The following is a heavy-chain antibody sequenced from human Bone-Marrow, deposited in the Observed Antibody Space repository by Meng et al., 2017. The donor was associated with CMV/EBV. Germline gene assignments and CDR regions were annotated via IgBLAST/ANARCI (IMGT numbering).Heavy chain of an antibody. V-gene: IGHV3-72*01. CDR1: GFTFSDHY. CDR3: AREGYCSTTTCYSQVSDN. Sequence: GESLKISCAASGFTFSDHYMDWVRQAPGKGLEWVGRTRNKANSYTTEYAASVKGRFTISRDDSKNSLYLQMNSLKTEDTAVYYCAREGYCSTTTCYSQVSDNWGQGTLITFSS. J-gene: IGHJ4*02. CDR2: TRNKANSYTT. D-gene: IGHD2-2*01.